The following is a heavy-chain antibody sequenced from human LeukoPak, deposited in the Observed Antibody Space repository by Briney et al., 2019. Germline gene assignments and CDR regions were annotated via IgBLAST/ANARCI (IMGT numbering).Heavy chain of an antibody. CDR2: INHSGST. Sequence: SETLSLTCAVYGGSFSGYYWSWIRQPPGKGLEWIGEINHSGSTNYNPSLKSRVTISVDTSKNQFSLKLSSVTAADTAVYYCARRRYSSSWYLWYFDYWGQGTLVTVSS. J-gene: IGHJ4*02. CDR3: ARRRYSSSWYLWYFDY. V-gene: IGHV4-34*01. D-gene: IGHD6-13*01. CDR1: GGSFSGYY.